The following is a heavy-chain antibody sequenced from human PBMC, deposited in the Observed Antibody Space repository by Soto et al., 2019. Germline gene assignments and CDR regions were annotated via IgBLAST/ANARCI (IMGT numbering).Heavy chain of an antibody. J-gene: IGHJ4*02. D-gene: IGHD6-19*01. CDR3: ATESGGWYYYFDY. V-gene: IGHV4-59*01. CDR2: IYSSGNT. CDR1: GGSLSSYY. Sequence: TSETLSLTCTVSGGSLSSYYWTWIRQPPGKGLEWIGYIYSSGNTNYNPSLKSRVTISLDTSKNQFSLKLSSVTAADTAVYYCATESGGWYYYFDYWGQGTLVTVSS.